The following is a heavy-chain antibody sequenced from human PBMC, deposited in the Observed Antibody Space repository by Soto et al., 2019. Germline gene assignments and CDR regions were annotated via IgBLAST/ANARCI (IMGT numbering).Heavy chain of an antibody. CDR2: IDPSDSQT. CDR3: ARQIYDSDTGPNFQYYFDS. J-gene: IGHJ4*02. V-gene: IGHV5-10-1*01. Sequence: GESLKISCQGSGYSFAGYWITWVRQKPGKGLEWMGRIDPSDSQTYYSPSFRGHVTISVTKSITTVFLQWSSLRASDTAMYYCARQIYDSDTGPNFQYYFDSWGQGTPVTVSS. CDR1: GYSFAGYW. D-gene: IGHD3-22*01.